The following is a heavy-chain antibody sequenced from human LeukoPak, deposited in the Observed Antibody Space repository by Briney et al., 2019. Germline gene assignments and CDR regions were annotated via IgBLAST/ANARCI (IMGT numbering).Heavy chain of an antibody. Sequence: GGSLRLSCAASGFTFSGYGMHWVRQAPGKGLEWVSFIRYDESNKFYADSVKGRFTISRDNSKNTLYLQMNSLRAEDTAVYYCARGYGDYNYWGQGTLVTVSS. CDR3: ARGYGDYNY. D-gene: IGHD4-17*01. J-gene: IGHJ4*02. V-gene: IGHV3-30*02. CDR2: IRYDESNK. CDR1: GFTFSGYG.